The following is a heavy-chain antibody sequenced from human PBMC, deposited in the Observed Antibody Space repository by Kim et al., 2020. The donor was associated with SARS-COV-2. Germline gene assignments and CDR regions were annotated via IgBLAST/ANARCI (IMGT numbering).Heavy chain of an antibody. J-gene: IGHJ5*02. Sequence: PPGKALEWLALIYWDDDKRYSPSLKSRLTITKDTSKNQVVLTMPNMDPVDTATYYCAHRQPLYGDYDHWGQGTLVTVSS. CDR3: AHRQPLYGDYDH. CDR2: IYWDDDK. V-gene: IGHV2-5*02. D-gene: IGHD2-21*02.